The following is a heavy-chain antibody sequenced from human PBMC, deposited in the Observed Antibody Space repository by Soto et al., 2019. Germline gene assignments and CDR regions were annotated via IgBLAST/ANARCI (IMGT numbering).Heavy chain of an antibody. D-gene: IGHD3-9*01. V-gene: IGHV4-61*01. J-gene: IGHJ6*02. CDR2: IYYSGST. Sequence: SETLSLTCTVSGGSVSSGSYYWSWIRQPPGKGLEWIGYIYYSGSTNYNPSLKSRVTISVDTSKNQFSLKLSSVTAADTAVYYCAREYGWGILTGYYGYGMDVWGQGTTVTVSS. CDR3: AREYGWGILTGYYGYGMDV. CDR1: GGSVSSGSYY.